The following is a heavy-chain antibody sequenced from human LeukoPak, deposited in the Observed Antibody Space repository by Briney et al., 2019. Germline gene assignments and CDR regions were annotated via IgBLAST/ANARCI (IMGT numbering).Heavy chain of an antibody. CDR3: AAAVAGGWRDRLYYYYYLDV. CDR2: INHSGTT. J-gene: IGHJ6*03. Sequence: SETLSLTCAVYGGSFSGYYWSWIRQPPGKGLEWIGEINHSGTTNYNPSLKSRVTISLYTSKNQFSLKLSSVTAADTAVYYCAAAVAGGWRDRLYYYYYLDVWGKGTTVTVSS. CDR1: GGSFSGYY. D-gene: IGHD6-19*01. V-gene: IGHV4-34*01.